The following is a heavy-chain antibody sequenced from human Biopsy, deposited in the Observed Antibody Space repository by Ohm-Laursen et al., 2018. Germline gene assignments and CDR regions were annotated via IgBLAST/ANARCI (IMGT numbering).Heavy chain of an antibody. Sequence: TLSLTCAVYGESFNGYYWSWIRQTPGKGLEWIGEINHRGTTSYNPSLKRRATLSADSSNSQFSLRLTSVTAADTAIYYCARGSGYFKLDVWGQGTTVTVSS. V-gene: IGHV4-34*01. CDR2: INHRGTT. CDR3: ARGSGYFKLDV. J-gene: IGHJ6*02. CDR1: GESFNGYY. D-gene: IGHD5-12*01.